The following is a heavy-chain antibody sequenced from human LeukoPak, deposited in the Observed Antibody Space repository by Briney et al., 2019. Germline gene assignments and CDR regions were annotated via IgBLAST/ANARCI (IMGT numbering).Heavy chain of an antibody. D-gene: IGHD6-19*01. CDR3: AKDPAVADFDY. CDR2: ITSDGTSI. Sequence: GGSLSLSCAASGFSFSTTWMHWVRQVPGQGLVWVARITSDGTSISYAESVKGRFTISRDNSKNTLYLQMNSLRAEDTAVYYCAKDPAVADFDYWGQGTLVTVSS. V-gene: IGHV3-74*03. CDR1: GFSFSTTW. J-gene: IGHJ4*02.